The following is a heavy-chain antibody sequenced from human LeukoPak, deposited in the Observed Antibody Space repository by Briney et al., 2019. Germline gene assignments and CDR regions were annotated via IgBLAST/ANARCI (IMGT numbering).Heavy chain of an antibody. D-gene: IGHD3-22*01. V-gene: IGHV1-2*06. CDR1: GYTLTDYY. Sequence: AASVKVSCKASGYTLTDYYMHWVRQAPGQGLEWMGRINPNSGGTNYARKFQGRVTMTRDTSISTVYMELSRLRSDDTAVYYCARVGYYESSGYYEYWGQGTLVTVSS. J-gene: IGHJ4*02. CDR3: ARVGYYESSGYYEY. CDR2: INPNSGGT.